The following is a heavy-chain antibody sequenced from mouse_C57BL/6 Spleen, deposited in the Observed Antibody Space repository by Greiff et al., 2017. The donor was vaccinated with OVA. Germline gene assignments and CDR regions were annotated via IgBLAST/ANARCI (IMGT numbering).Heavy chain of an antibody. Sequence: QVQLQQPGAELVKPGASVKLSCKASGYTFTSYWMHWVKQRPGQGLEWIGMIHPNSGSTNYNEKFKSKATLTVDKSSSTAYMQLSSLTSEDSAVYDCARYDYDPDAMDYWGQGTSVTVSS. CDR3: ARYDYDPDAMDY. D-gene: IGHD2-4*01. V-gene: IGHV1-64*01. J-gene: IGHJ4*01. CDR2: IHPNSGST. CDR1: GYTFTSYW.